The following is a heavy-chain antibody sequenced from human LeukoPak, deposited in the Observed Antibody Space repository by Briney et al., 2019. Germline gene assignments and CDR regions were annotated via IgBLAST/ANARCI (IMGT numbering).Heavy chain of an antibody. Sequence: SETLSLTCAVYGGSFSGYYWNWIRQSPGKGLEWIGEINQSGSTSYNPSLKSRVTISVDTSKNHFSLKVSSVTAADTAVYYCARADMTSTWWFDPWGRGTLVTVSS. D-gene: IGHD2-21*02. CDR3: ARADMTSTWWFDP. CDR2: INQSGST. V-gene: IGHV4-34*01. CDR1: GGSFSGYY. J-gene: IGHJ5*02.